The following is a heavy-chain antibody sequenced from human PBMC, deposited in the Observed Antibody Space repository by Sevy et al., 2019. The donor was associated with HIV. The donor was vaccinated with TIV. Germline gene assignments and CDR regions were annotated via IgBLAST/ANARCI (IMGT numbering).Heavy chain of an antibody. Sequence: GGSLRLSCAASGFTFSSYSMKWVRQAPGKGLEWVSYISSSSSTIYYADSVKGRFTISRDNAKNSLYLQMNSLRAEDTAVYYCGRLRTDFWPAGDCDYWGQGTLVTVSS. D-gene: IGHD3-3*01. CDR1: GFTFSSYS. CDR3: GRLRTDFWPAGDCDY. CDR2: ISSSSSTI. V-gene: IGHV3-48*01. J-gene: IGHJ4*02.